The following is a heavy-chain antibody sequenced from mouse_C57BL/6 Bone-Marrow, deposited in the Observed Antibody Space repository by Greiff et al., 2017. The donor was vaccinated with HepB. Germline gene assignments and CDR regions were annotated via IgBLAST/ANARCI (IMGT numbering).Heavy chain of an antibody. Sequence: VKLQQPGAELVKPGASVKLSCKASGYTFTSYWMHWVKQRPGQGLEWIGMIHPNSGSTNYNEKFKSKATLTVDKSSSTAYMQLSSLTSEDSAVYYCARWYYYGSSYYFDYWGQGTTLTVSS. J-gene: IGHJ2*01. CDR2: IHPNSGST. CDR1: GYTFTSYW. CDR3: ARWYYYGSSYYFDY. D-gene: IGHD1-1*01. V-gene: IGHV1-64*01.